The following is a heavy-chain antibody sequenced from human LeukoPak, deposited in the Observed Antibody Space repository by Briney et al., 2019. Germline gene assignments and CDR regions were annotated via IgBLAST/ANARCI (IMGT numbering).Heavy chain of an antibody. CDR2: INPKSGGT. Sequence: GASVNVSCKASGYTFIGYYIYWVRQAPGQGLEWMGWINPKSGGTNYAQKFQGRVTMTRDTSISTAYMELSRLRSDDTAVYYCARTSRQEDYWGQGTLITVSS. CDR3: ARTSRQEDY. V-gene: IGHV1-2*02. CDR1: GYTFIGYY. J-gene: IGHJ4*02.